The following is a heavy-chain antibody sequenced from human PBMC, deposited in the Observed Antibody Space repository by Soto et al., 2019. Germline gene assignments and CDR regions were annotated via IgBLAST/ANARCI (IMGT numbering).Heavy chain of an antibody. J-gene: IGHJ4*02. Sequence: GESLKISCHGSGYSFTNYCIGWVRQMPGKGLEWMGIIYPGDSDTRYSPSFQCQVTLSADKSISTAYLQWSSLRASDTAMYFCARHRSVANFDYWGQGTLVTVSS. V-gene: IGHV5-51*01. D-gene: IGHD5-12*01. CDR2: IYPGDSDT. CDR3: ARHRSVANFDY. CDR1: GYSFTNYC.